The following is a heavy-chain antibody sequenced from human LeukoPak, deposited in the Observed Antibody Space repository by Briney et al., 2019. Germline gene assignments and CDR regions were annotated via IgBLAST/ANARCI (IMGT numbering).Heavy chain of an antibody. V-gene: IGHV3-48*04. CDR2: ISSSSSTI. Sequence: GGSLRLSCAASGFTFSTYSMNWVRQAPGKGLEWVSYISSSSSTIYYADSVKGRFTISRDNAKNSLYLQMNSLRAEDTAVYYCARDGVTYYYGSGSPPNWFDPWGQGTLDTVSS. D-gene: IGHD3-10*01. CDR3: ARDGVTYYYGSGSPPNWFDP. J-gene: IGHJ5*02. CDR1: GFTFSTYS.